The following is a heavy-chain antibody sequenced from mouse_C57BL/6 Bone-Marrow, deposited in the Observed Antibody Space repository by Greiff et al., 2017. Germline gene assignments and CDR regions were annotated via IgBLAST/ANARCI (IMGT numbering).Heavy chain of an antibody. CDR1: GYTFTSYG. J-gene: IGHJ1*03. Sequence: VQLQQSGAELVRPGSSVKLSCKTSGYTFTSYGINWVKQRPAQGLEWIGYIYIGNGYTEYNEKFKGKATLTSDTSSSTAYMQLSSLTSEDSAIYCCGRDYGSSYGWDLDVWGTGTTVTVSS. V-gene: IGHV1-58*01. CDR2: IYIGNGYT. CDR3: GRDYGSSYGWDLDV. D-gene: IGHD1-1*01.